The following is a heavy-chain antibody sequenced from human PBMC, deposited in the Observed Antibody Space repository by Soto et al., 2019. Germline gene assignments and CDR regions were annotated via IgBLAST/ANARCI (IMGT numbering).Heavy chain of an antibody. CDR1: GGTFSRYS. D-gene: IGHD2-2*01. CDR2: IIPIFGIA. CDR3: ARGDRDRDTGVVPAVIGGMDV. V-gene: IGHV1-69*02. J-gene: IGHJ6*02. Sequence: QVQLVQSGAEVKKPGSSVKVSCKASGGTFSRYSITWVRQAPGHGLEWIGRIIPIFGIASYAQKFQGRVTSAAVEAAGSAYMELRSLRVDDTAVYYCARGDRDRDTGVVPAVIGGMDVWGQGTTVTVSS.